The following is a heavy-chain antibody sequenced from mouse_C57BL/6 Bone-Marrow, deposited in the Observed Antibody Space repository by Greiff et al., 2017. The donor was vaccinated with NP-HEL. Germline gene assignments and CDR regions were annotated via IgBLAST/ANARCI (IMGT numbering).Heavy chain of an antibody. CDR1: GYTFTSYW. Sequence: VQLQPSGAELVKPGASVKMSCKASGYTFTSYWITWVKQRPGQGLEWIGDIYPGSGSTNYNEKFKSKATLTVDTSSSTAYMQLSSLTSEDSAVYYCARWDDGYFAYWGQGTLVTVSA. J-gene: IGHJ3*01. CDR2: IYPGSGST. V-gene: IGHV1-55*01. CDR3: ARWDDGYFAY. D-gene: IGHD2-3*01.